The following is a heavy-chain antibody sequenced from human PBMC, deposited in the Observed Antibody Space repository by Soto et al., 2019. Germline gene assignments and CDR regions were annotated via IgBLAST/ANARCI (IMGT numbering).Heavy chain of an antibody. Sequence: QVQLVQSGAEVKKPGSSVKVSCEASGGAFSGHAISWVRQAPGQGPEWMGGLIPLFGTTQHAQNFQDRLTITADKSTNKAHMELSSLRFEDSAIYYWARAPHWGYQFDSWGQGTLVAVS. V-gene: IGHV1-69*06. CDR3: ARAPHWGYQFDS. CDR1: GGAFSGHA. D-gene: IGHD2-2*01. CDR2: LIPLFGTT. J-gene: IGHJ4*02.